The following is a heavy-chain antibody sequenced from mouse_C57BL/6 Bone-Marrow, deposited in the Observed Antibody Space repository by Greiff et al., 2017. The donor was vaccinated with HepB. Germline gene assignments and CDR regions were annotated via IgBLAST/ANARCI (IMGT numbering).Heavy chain of an antibody. D-gene: IGHD3-2*02. CDR2: ISSGGGYT. Sequence: EVKLVESGGDLVKPGGSLKLSCAASGFTFSSYGMSWVRQTPNKRLEWVATISSGGGYTYYPDSVKGRFTISRDNAKNTLYLQMSSLKSEDTAMYYCARKQLRMDYWGQGTAVTVSS. CDR3: ARKQLRMDY. V-gene: IGHV5-6*01. CDR1: GFTFSSYG. J-gene: IGHJ4*01.